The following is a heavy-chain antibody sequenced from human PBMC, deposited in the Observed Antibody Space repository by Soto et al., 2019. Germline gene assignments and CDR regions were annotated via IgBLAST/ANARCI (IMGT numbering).Heavy chain of an antibody. Sequence: ASVKVSCKASGYTFTSYYMHWVRQAPGQGLEWMGIINPSGGSTSYAQKFQGRVTMTRDTSTSTVYMELSSLRSEDTAVYYCARDPSIPTSYGGNSSYVFDYWGQGTLVTVSS. V-gene: IGHV1-46*01. D-gene: IGHD4-17*01. J-gene: IGHJ4*02. CDR1: GYTFTSYY. CDR2: INPSGGST. CDR3: ARDPSIPTSYGGNSSYVFDY.